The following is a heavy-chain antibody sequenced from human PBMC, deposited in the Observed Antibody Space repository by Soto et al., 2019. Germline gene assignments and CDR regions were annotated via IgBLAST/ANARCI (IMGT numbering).Heavy chain of an antibody. D-gene: IGHD4-17*01. CDR3: ARTDKGDYVPPPDN. V-gene: IGHV1-18*01. Sequence: QIHLVQSGGEVKKPGASVKVSCKTSGYTFTTYGISWVRQAPGQGLEWMGWITPFNENTNYAQNLQGRVTMTTDTSTNTAYLELRSLTSDDTAVYYCARTDKGDYVPPPDNWGQGTLVTVSS. CDR1: GYTFTTYG. CDR2: ITPFNENT. J-gene: IGHJ4*02.